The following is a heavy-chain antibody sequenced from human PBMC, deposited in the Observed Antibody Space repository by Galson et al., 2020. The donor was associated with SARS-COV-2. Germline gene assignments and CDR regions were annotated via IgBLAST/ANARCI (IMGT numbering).Heavy chain of an antibody. CDR2: ISGSGGST. Sequence: TGGSLRLSCAASGFTFSSYAMSWVRQAPGKGREWVSAISGSGGSTYYADSVKGRFTISRDNSKNTLYLQMNSLRAEDTAVYYCAKDRSITIFGVAIDYYGMDVWGQGTTVTVSS. V-gene: IGHV3-23*01. D-gene: IGHD3-3*01. CDR1: GFTFSSYA. J-gene: IGHJ6*02. CDR3: AKDRSITIFGVAIDYYGMDV.